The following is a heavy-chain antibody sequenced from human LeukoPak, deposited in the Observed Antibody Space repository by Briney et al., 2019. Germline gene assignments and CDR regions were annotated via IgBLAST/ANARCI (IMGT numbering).Heavy chain of an antibody. CDR2: IRFDGSNE. J-gene: IGHJ4*02. V-gene: IGHV3-30*02. CDR3: AGDFDY. CDR1: GFTVSPYG. Sequence: GGSLRLSCAASGFTVSPYGMHWVRQAPGKGLERVTFIRFDGSNEYYTDSVKGRFTISRDNSKNTLYLQMNSLRPEDTAVYYCAGDFDYWGQGTLVTVSS.